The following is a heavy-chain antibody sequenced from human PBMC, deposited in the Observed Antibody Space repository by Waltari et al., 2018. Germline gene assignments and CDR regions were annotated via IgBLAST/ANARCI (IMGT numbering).Heavy chain of an antibody. CDR3: ARGYNWNYVAYFDY. CDR2: IYTRGRT. V-gene: IGHV4-61*02. Sequence: QVQLQESGPGLVKPSQTLSLTCTVSGGSISSGSYYWSWIRQPAGKGLEWIGRIYTRGRTNYNPPRKSRVTISVDTSKNQFSLKLSSVTAADTAVYYCARGYNWNYVAYFDYWGQGTLVTVSS. J-gene: IGHJ4*02. D-gene: IGHD1-7*01. CDR1: GGSISSGSYY.